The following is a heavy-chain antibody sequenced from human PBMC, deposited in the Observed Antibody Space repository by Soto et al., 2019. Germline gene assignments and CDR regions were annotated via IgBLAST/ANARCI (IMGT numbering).Heavy chain of an antibody. CDR2: IIPIFGTA. CDR1: GGTFSSYA. V-gene: IGHV1-69*13. D-gene: IGHD5-12*01. Sequence: ASVKVSCKASGGTFSSYAISWVRQAPGQGLEWMGGIIPIFGTANYAQKFQGRVTITADESTSTAYMELSSLRSEDTAVYYCARGRVATIKFDYWGQGTLVTVSS. CDR3: ARGRVATIKFDY. J-gene: IGHJ4*02.